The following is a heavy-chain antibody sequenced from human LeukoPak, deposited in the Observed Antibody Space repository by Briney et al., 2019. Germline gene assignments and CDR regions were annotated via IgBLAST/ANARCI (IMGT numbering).Heavy chain of an antibody. CDR2: IKQDGSEK. CDR1: GFTFSSYA. J-gene: IGHJ4*02. V-gene: IGHV3-7*01. D-gene: IGHD1-26*01. Sequence: GGSLRLSCAASGFTFSSYAMSWVRQAPGKGLEWVANIKQDGSEKYYVDSVKGRFTISRDNAKNSLYLQMNSLRAEDTAVYYCARGRQWELLPEYWGQGTLVTVSS. CDR3: ARGRQWELLPEY.